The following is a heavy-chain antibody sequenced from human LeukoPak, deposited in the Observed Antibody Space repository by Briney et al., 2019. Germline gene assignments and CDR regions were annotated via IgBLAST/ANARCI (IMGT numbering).Heavy chain of an antibody. D-gene: IGHD2-2*01. CDR3: AREIPCSSSSCLDY. V-gene: IGHV1-2*02. J-gene: IGHJ4*02. CDR2: INPNSGGT. CDR1: GYTFTAYY. Sequence: ASVKVSCKASGYTFTAYYMHWVGQAPGQGLEWMGWINPNSGGTNFAQKFQGRVTMTRDTSITTAHMELSRLTSDDTAVYYCAREIPCSSSSCLDYWGQGTLVTVSS.